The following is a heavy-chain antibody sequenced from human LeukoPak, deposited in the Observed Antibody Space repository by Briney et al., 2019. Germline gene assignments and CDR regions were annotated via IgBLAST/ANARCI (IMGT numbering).Heavy chain of an antibody. D-gene: IGHD3-3*01. J-gene: IGHJ4*02. Sequence: SETLSLTCTVSSGSISSYYWSWIRQPPGKGLEWIGYIYYSGSSNYNPSLKSRVTMSVDMSKKEFSLRVSSATAADTAVYYCARMEYYFDHWGQGTLVTVSS. CDR2: IYYSGSS. CDR1: SGSISSYY. CDR3: ARMEYYFDH. V-gene: IGHV4-59*01.